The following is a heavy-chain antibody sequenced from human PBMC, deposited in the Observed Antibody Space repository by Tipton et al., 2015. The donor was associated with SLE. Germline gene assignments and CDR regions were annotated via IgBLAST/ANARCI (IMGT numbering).Heavy chain of an antibody. J-gene: IGHJ4*02. CDR1: GGSFSGYY. Sequence: TLSLTCAVYGGSFSGYYWSWIRQPPGKGLEWIGEINHSGSTNYNPSLKSRVTISVDTSKNQFSLKLSSVTAADTAVYYCARRPPGYPYYFYYWGQGTLVTVSS. V-gene: IGHV4-34*01. CDR3: ARRPPGYPYYFYY. CDR2: INHSGST. D-gene: IGHD3-16*02.